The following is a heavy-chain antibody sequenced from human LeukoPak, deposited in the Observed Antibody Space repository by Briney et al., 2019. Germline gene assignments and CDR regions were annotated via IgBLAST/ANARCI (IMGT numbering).Heavy chain of an antibody. V-gene: IGHV3-11*04. CDR2: ITSAGTI. CDR1: GFTFSDYY. J-gene: IGHJ3*02. CDR3: ARDRGPHSSSPNSGAFDI. Sequence: GGSLRLSWAASGFTFSDYYMTWIRQAPGQGLESVSYITSAGTIYNADSMKGRFTISRDNAKNSLYLQMNSLRAEDTAVYYCARDRGPHSSSPNSGAFDIWGQGTMVTVSS. D-gene: IGHD6-6*01.